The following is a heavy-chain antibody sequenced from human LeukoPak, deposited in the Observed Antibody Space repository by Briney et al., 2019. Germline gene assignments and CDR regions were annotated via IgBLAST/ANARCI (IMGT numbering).Heavy chain of an antibody. CDR3: AESPGTTGWFDP. D-gene: IGHD1-1*01. Sequence: PGGSLRLSCAASGFTFSTYGMSWVRQAPGKGLEWVSGISGSGATIYYADSVKGRFTISRDNSKNTLYLQMNSLRAEDTAVYYCAESPGTTGWFDPWGQGTLVTVSS. V-gene: IGHV3-23*01. CDR1: GFTFSTYG. J-gene: IGHJ5*02. CDR2: ISGSGATI.